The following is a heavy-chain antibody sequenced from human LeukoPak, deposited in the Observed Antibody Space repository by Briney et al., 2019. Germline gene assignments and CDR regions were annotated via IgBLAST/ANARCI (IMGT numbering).Heavy chain of an antibody. CDR1: GFTFSSYA. CDR2: ISGSGGST. V-gene: IGHV3-23*01. CDR3: AKARRELLLGY. Sequence: EGSLRLSCAASGFTFSSYAMSWVRQAPGKGLEWVSAISGSGGSTYYADSVKGRFTISRDNSKNTLYLQMNSLRAEDTAVYYCAKARRELLLGYWGQGTLVTVSS. D-gene: IGHD1-26*01. J-gene: IGHJ4*02.